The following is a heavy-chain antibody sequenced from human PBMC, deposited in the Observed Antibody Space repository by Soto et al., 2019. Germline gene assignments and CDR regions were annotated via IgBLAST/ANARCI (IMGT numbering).Heavy chain of an antibody. CDR2: ISFDGNNK. D-gene: IGHD6-6*01. J-gene: IGHJ6*02. V-gene: IGHV3-30*04. CDR3: ARSTSSTLSYYYGMDV. Sequence: PGGSLRLSCAASGFTFSSYAMHWVRQAPGKGLEWVTVISFDGNNKYYADSVEGRFTISRDNSKNTLSLQMNSLRGEDTALYYCARSTSSTLSYYYGMDVWGQGTTVTVSS. CDR1: GFTFSSYA.